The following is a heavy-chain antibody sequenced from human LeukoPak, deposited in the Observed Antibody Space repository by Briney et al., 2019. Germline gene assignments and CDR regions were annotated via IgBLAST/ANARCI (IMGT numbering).Heavy chain of an antibody. V-gene: IGHV3-11*04. CDR2: ISSSGSAI. D-gene: IGHD4-17*01. J-gene: IGHJ6*03. CDR1: GFTFSDYY. Sequence: GGSLRLSCAASGFTFSDYYINWIRQAPGKGLEWVSSISSSGSAIFYADSVRGRFTISRDNAKNSLFLQMNSLRAEDTAVYYCARDRTTVTNYYYYYMDVWGKGTTVTVSS. CDR3: ARDRTTVTNYYYYYMDV.